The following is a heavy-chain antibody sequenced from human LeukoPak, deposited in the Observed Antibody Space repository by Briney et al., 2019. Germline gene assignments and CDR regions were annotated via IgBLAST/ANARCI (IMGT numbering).Heavy chain of an antibody. Sequence: GASVKVSCKASGYTFTGYYMHWVRQAPGQGLEWMGWINPNSGGTNYAQKFQGRVTMTRDTSISTAYMELSSLRPDDTAVYFCARDGQGSGKTYDYWGQGTLVTVSS. J-gene: IGHJ4*02. V-gene: IGHV1-2*02. CDR2: INPNSGGT. CDR3: ARDGQGSGKTYDY. D-gene: IGHD1-1*01. CDR1: GYTFTGYY.